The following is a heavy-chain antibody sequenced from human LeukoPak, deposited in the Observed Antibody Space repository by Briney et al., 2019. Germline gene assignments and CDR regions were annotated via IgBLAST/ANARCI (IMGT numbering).Heavy chain of an antibody. Sequence: RASVKVSCKASGYSFTSYYMHWVRQAPGQGLEWMGIINPSGGSTSYVQKFQGRVTMTRDTSTSTVYMELRSLRSDDTAVYYCSTDSRRGYSYFYDYGGQGTLVTVSS. CDR3: STDSRRGYSYFYDY. D-gene: IGHD5-18*01. CDR1: GYSFTSYY. J-gene: IGHJ4*02. CDR2: INPSGGST. V-gene: IGHV1-46*01.